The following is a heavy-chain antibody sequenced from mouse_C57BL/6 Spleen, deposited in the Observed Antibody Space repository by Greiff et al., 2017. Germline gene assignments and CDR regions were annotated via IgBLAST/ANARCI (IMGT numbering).Heavy chain of an antibody. CDR3: ARNTYYGSSYGFDY. Sequence: VQLQQSGPELVKPGASVKIPCKASGYTFTDYNMDWVKQSHGKSLEWIGDINPNNGGTIYNQKFKGKATLTVDKSSSTAYMELRSLTSEDTAVYYCARNTYYGSSYGFDYWGQGTTLTVSS. V-gene: IGHV1-18*01. CDR2: INPNNGGT. CDR1: GYTFTDYN. D-gene: IGHD1-1*01. J-gene: IGHJ2*01.